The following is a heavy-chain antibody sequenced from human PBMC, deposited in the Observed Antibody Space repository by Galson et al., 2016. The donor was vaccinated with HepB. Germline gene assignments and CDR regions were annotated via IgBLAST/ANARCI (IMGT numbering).Heavy chain of an antibody. CDR3: AKDTGYCSGGTCPNDAFDI. D-gene: IGHD2-15*01. V-gene: IGHV3-30*18. J-gene: IGHJ3*02. CDR2: ISYDRSNK. Sequence: SLRLSCAASGFTFSSYSMNWVRQAPGKGLEWVAVISYDRSNKNYAASVKGRFTISRDNSKNTLYLQMNSLRAEDTAVYYCAKDTGYCSGGTCPNDAFDIWGQGTMVTVSS. CDR1: GFTFSSYS.